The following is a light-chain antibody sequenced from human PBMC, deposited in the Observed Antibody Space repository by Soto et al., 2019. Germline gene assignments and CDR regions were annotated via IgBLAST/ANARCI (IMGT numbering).Light chain of an antibody. CDR2: AAS. V-gene: IGKV1-39*01. Sequence: IQRTQSPSSLSASVGYRVSITCRASQSISSYLNWYQQKPGKAPKLLIYAASSLQSGVPSRFSGSGSGTDFTLTISSLQPEDFATYYCQQSYSTRWTFGQGTKVDIK. J-gene: IGKJ1*01. CDR3: QQSYSTRWT. CDR1: QSISSY.